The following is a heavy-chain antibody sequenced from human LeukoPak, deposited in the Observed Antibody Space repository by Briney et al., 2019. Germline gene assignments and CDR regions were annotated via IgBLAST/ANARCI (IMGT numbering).Heavy chain of an antibody. Sequence: SETLSLTCTVSGGSISSYYWSWLRQPAGKGLEWSGRIYTSGSTNYNPSLKSRVTMSVDTSKNQFSLKLSSVTAADTAVYYCAGDSRYYDILTGPLPMDVWGKGTTVTISS. CDR3: AGDSRYYDILTGPLPMDV. V-gene: IGHV4-4*07. D-gene: IGHD3-9*01. CDR2: IYTSGST. CDR1: GGSISSYY. J-gene: IGHJ6*03.